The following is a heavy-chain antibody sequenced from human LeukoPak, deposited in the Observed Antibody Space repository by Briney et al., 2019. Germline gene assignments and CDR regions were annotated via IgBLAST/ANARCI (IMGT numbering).Heavy chain of an antibody. CDR1: GFSVNNLY. Sequence: GGSLRLSCAASGFSVNNLYMSWVRQAPGKGLEWVSVIYSGDRTYYADSVKGRFTISRDTFKNTVYLQMNSLRPEETAAYYCARDGEYSYGYGFDYWGQGTLVTVSS. J-gene: IGHJ4*02. CDR3: ARDGEYSYGYGFDY. V-gene: IGHV3-66*01. CDR2: IYSGDRT. D-gene: IGHD5-18*01.